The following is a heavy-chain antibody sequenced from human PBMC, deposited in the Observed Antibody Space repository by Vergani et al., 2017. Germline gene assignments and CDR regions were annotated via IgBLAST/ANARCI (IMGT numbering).Heavy chain of an antibody. CDR2: IYYSGST. J-gene: IGHJ3*02. CDR3: ARTLSIYYDSSGYVPDAFDI. CDR1: GGSISSYY. Sequence: QVQLQESGPGLVKPSETLSLTCTVSGGSISSYYWSWIRQPPGKGLEWIGYIYYSGSTNYNPSLKSRVTISLDTSKNQFSLKLSSVTAADTSVYYCARTLSIYYDSSGYVPDAFDIWGQGTMVTVSS. D-gene: IGHD3-22*01. V-gene: IGHV4-59*01.